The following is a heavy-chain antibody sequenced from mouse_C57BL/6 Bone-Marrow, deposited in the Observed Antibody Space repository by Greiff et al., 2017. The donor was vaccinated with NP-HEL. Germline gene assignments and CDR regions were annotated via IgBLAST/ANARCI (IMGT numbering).Heavy chain of an antibody. V-gene: IGHV10-1*01. CDR1: GFSFNTYA. J-gene: IGHJ4*01. CDR3: VRHAWYHHSSTMDY. Sequence: EVMLVESGGGLVQPKGSLKLSCAASGFSFNTYAMNWVRQAPGKGLEWVARIRSKSNNYATYYADSVKDRFTISRDDSESMLYLQMNNLKTEDTAMYYCVRHAWYHHSSTMDYWGQGTSVTVSS. D-gene: IGHD1-1*02. CDR2: IRSKSNNYAT.